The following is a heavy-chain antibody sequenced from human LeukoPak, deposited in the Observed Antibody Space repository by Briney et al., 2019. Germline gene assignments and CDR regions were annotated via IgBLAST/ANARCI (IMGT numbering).Heavy chain of an antibody. CDR3: AKVRDTLTGYYTSFDY. J-gene: IGHJ4*02. D-gene: IGHD3-9*01. Sequence: EPGRSLRLSCAASGFTFINYGMHWVRQAPGKGLEWVAVISYDGSNKYYADSVKGRFTISRDNSKNTLYLQMNSLRAEGTAVYYCAKVRDTLTGYYTSFDYWGQGTLVTVSS. V-gene: IGHV3-33*03. CDR1: GFTFINYG. CDR2: ISYDGSNK.